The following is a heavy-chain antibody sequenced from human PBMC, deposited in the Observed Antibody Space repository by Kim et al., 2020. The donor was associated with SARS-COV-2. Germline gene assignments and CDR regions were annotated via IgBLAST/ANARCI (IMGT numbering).Heavy chain of an antibody. V-gene: IGHV3-30*18. CDR1: GFTFSRYG. J-gene: IGHJ6*02. CDR3: AKERNTGSSSGWTYYYYGMDV. D-gene: IGHD6-19*01. Sequence: GGSLRLSCAASGFTFSRYGVHWVRQAPGKGLEWVAVISYDGSNKDYADSVKGRFTISRDNSKNTLYLQMNSLRAEDTAVYYCAKERNTGSSSGWTYYYYGMDVWGQGTTVTVSS. CDR2: ISYDGSNK.